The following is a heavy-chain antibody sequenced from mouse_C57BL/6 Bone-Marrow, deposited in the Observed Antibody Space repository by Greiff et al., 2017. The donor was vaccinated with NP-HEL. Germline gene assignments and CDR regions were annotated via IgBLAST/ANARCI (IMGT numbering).Heavy chain of an antibody. CDR3: ARWGYGSSYPFAY. Sequence: QVQLQQSGAELAKPGASVKLSCKASGYTFTSYWMHWVKQRPGQGLEWIGYINPSSGYTKYIQKFKDKATLTADKSSSTAYMQLSSLTYEDSAVYYCARWGYGSSYPFAYWGQGTLVTVSA. J-gene: IGHJ3*01. D-gene: IGHD1-1*01. CDR2: INPSSGYT. CDR1: GYTFTSYW. V-gene: IGHV1-7*01.